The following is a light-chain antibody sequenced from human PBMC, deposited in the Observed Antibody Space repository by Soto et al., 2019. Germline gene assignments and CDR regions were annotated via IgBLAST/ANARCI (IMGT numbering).Light chain of an antibody. CDR3: CSYAGSSTWV. CDR1: RSDVGSYNF. CDR2: EGS. Sequence: QSALTQPASVSGSPGQSITISCTGTRSDVGSYNFVSWYQQHPGKDPKVMIYEGSKRPSGVSNRFSGSKSGNTASLTISGLQAEDEADYYCCSYAGSSTWVFGTGTKLTVL. V-gene: IGLV2-23*01. J-gene: IGLJ1*01.